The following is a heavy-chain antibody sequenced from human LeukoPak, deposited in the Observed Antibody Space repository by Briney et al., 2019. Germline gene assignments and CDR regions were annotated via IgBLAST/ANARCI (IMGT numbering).Heavy chain of an antibody. CDR1: GFSFSSYW. V-gene: IGHV3-7*03. CDR3: MTELLGY. J-gene: IGHJ4*02. D-gene: IGHD1-14*01. CDR2: IRGDGNEK. Sequence: GGSLRLSCAASGFSFSSYWMTWVRQAPGRGLEFVANIRGDGNEKNYMDSMKGRLTISRDNAKNSLFLQMSGLRAEDTAVYYCMTELLGYRGQGTLVTVSS.